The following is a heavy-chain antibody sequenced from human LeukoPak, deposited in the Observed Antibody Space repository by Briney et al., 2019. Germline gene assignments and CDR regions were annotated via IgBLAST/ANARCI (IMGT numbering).Heavy chain of an antibody. J-gene: IGHJ4*02. V-gene: IGHV3-23*01. CDR3: APTDVVVPAAGDY. CDR2: ISGSGGST. CDR1: GFTFSSYA. Sequence: PGGSLRPSCAASGFTFSSYAMSWVRQAPGKGLEWVSAISGSGGSTYYADSVKGRFTISRDNSKNTLYLQMNSLRAEDTAVYYCAPTDVVVPAAGDYWGQGTLVTVSS. D-gene: IGHD2-2*01.